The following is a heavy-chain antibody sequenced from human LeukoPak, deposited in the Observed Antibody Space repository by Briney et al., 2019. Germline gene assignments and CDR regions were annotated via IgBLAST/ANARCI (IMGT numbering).Heavy chain of an antibody. J-gene: IGHJ4*02. D-gene: IGHD3-10*01. Sequence: PSETLSLTCTVPGGSISGNYYWSWIRQPAGKGLEWIGRIYARGSTNYNPSLKSRVTISVDTSKSQFSLKLSSVSAADTAVYYCARDVWFGAGRTFDYWGQGTLVTVSS. V-gene: IGHV4-61*02. CDR1: GGSISGNYY. CDR2: IYARGST. CDR3: ARDVWFGAGRTFDY.